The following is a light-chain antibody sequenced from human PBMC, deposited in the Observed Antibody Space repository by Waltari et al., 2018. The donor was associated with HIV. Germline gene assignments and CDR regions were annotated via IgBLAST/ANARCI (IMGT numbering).Light chain of an antibody. CDR1: QTILYSSNNKNY. CDR3: QQYYDTPQT. J-gene: IGKJ1*01. Sequence: DIVMTQSPDSLVVSLGERATINCKSSQTILYSSNNKNYLAWYQQKPGQPPKLLIYWASTRESGFPDRFSGSGSGSDFTLTISSLQAEDVAVYYCQQYYDTPQTFGQGTKVEIK. V-gene: IGKV4-1*01. CDR2: WAS.